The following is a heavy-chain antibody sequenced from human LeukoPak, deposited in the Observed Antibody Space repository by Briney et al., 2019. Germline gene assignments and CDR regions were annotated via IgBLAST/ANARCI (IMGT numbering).Heavy chain of an antibody. Sequence: SETLSLTCTVSGYSISSGYYWGWIRQPPGKGLEWIGSIYHSGSTYYNPSLKSRVTISVDTSKNQFSLKLSSVTAADTAVYYCARHRRGLLDYWGQGTLVTVSS. V-gene: IGHV4-38-2*02. CDR2: IYHSGST. D-gene: IGHD3-16*01. CDR1: GYSISSGYY. J-gene: IGHJ4*02. CDR3: ARHRRGLLDY.